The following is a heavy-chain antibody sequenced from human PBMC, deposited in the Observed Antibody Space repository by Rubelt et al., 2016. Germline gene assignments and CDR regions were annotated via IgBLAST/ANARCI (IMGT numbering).Heavy chain of an antibody. CDR2: IFYHLTT. CDR3: ASSVAVSGGGYYGMDV. Sequence: QVQLQESGPGLVKPSETLSLTCTVSVGYMSSYWWSWIRQPPGNGLEWIGAIFYHLTTNCNPSLKRRFTTSVHPSKNQFSMKLTSVTAADTAVYYCASSVAVSGGGYYGMDVWGQGTTVTVSS. V-gene: IGHV4-59*01. CDR1: VGYMSSYW. J-gene: IGHJ6*02. D-gene: IGHD1-26*01.